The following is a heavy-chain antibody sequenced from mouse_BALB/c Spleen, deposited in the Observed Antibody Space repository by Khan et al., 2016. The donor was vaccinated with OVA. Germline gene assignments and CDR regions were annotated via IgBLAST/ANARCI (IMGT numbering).Heavy chain of an antibody. Sequence: EVQLVESGGGLVKPGGSLKLSCVVSGFNFSSYGMSWVRQTPEKRLEWVATISGGGTYTFYSDSAKGRFTISRDNAKNNLYLQMSSLRSEDTALYYCARHRTTMIMTGFAYWGQGTLVTVSA. J-gene: IGHJ3*01. V-gene: IGHV5-9-2*01. CDR2: ISGGGTYT. CDR1: GFNFSSYG. D-gene: IGHD2-4*01. CDR3: ARHRTTMIMTGFAY.